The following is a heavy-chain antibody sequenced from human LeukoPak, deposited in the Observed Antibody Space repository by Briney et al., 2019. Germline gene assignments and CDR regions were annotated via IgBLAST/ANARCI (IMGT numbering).Heavy chain of an antibody. D-gene: IGHD5-24*01. Sequence: KPSETLSLTCTVSGGSISSSGYYWGWVRQPPGKGLEGIARIYYSRSTSYNPSLRLQVTISVDTSKTQFSLKLSSVTAADTALYYCVRSRDGYNLLDYWGQGTLVTVSS. J-gene: IGHJ4*02. CDR3: VRSRDGYNLLDY. CDR1: GGSISSSGYY. CDR2: IYYSRST. V-gene: IGHV4-39*01.